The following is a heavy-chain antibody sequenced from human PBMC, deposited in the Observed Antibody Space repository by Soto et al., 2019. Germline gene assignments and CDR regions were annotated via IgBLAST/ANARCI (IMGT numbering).Heavy chain of an antibody. CDR2: ISSSSSYI. D-gene: IGHD2-15*01. CDR3: ARYPDIVVVAPYDAFDI. CDR1: GVTFSSYS. V-gene: IGHV3-21*01. J-gene: IGHJ3*02. Sequence: GGSLRLSCAASGVTFSSYSMNWVRQAPGKGLEWVSSISSSSSYIYYADSVKGRFTISRDNAKNSLYLQMNSLRAEDTAVYYCARYPDIVVVAPYDAFDIWGQGTMVTVS.